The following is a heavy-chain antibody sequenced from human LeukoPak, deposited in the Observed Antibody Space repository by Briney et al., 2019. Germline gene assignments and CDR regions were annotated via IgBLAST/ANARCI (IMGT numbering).Heavy chain of an antibody. J-gene: IGHJ5*02. CDR3: ARWVSSNWFDP. D-gene: IGHD6-13*01. Sequence: SGGSLRLSCAASGFTFSSYAMSWVRQAPGKGLEWVSAISGSGGSTYYADSVKGRFTISRDNAKNSLYLQMNSLRAEDTAVYYCARWVSSNWFDPWGQGTLVTVSS. CDR2: ISGSGGST. V-gene: IGHV3-23*01. CDR1: GFTFSSYA.